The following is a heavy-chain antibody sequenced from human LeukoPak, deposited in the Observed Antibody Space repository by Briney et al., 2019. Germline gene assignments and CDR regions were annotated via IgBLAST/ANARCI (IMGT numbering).Heavy chain of an antibody. Sequence: PGGSLRLSCTAPGFSFSGHWMHWARQLPGKGLVWVSRISPTGSTTSYADSVKGRFTVSRDNAKNTLYLQVNNLRAEDTPVYYCARGPNSNWSGLDFWGQGTLLTVSS. CDR2: ISPTGSTT. V-gene: IGHV3-74*01. D-gene: IGHD6-6*01. CDR1: GFSFSGHW. CDR3: ARGPNSNWSGLDF. J-gene: IGHJ4*02.